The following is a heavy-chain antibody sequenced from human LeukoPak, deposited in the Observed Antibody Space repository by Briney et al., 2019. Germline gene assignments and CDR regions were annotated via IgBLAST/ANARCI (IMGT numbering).Heavy chain of an antibody. V-gene: IGHV3-9*01. J-gene: IGHJ4*02. CDR3: AKDIGLGSSWQENYFDY. CDR1: GFTFDDYG. D-gene: IGHD6-13*01. Sequence: GGSLRLSCAASGFTFDDYGMSWVRQAPGKGLEWVSGISWNSGSIGYADSVKGRFTISRDNAKNSLYLQMNSLRAEDTALYYCAKDIGLGSSWQENYFDYWGQGTLVTVSS. CDR2: ISWNSGSI.